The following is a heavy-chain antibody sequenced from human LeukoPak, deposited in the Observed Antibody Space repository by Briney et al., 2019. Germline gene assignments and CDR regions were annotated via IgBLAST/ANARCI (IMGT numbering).Heavy chain of an antibody. D-gene: IGHD4-17*01. CDR3: ARGGDYGDYAWFDP. CDR2: IIPIFGTA. J-gene: IGHJ5*02. V-gene: IGHV1-69*01. Sequence: ASVKVSCKASGGTFSSYAISWVRQAPGQGHEWMGGIIPIFGTANYAQKFQGRVTITADESTSTAYMELSSLRSEDTAVYYCARGGDYGDYAWFDPWGRGTLVTVSS. CDR1: GGTFSSYA.